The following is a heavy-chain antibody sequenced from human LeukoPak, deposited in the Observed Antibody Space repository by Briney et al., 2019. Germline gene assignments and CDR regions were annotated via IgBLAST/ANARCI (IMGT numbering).Heavy chain of an antibody. CDR3: ASIQRYCSGGSCFTNDAFDI. D-gene: IGHD2-15*01. J-gene: IGHJ3*02. V-gene: IGHV5-51*01. CDR1: GYSFTSYW. CDR2: MYPGDSDT. Sequence: GESLKISCKGSGYSFTSYWIGWVREMPGKGLEWMGIMYPGDSDTRYSPSFQGQVTISADKSISTAYLQWSSLKASDTAMYYCASIQRYCSGGSCFTNDAFDIWGQGTMVTVSS.